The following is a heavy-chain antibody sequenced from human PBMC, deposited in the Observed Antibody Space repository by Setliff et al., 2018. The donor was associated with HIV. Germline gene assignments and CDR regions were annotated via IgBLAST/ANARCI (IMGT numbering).Heavy chain of an antibody. D-gene: IGHD3-9*01. CDR2: VNSDGSST. J-gene: IGHJ6*03. CDR3: ARGDQTGYYRTYFYYMYL. CDR1: GFTTSSFS. Sequence: GGSLRLSCAASGFTTSSFSMYWVRQAPGKGLVWVSRVNSDGSSTNYADSVKGRFTMSRDNAKNTLHLQMYSLRAEDTALYYCARGDQTGYYRTYFYYMYLWGKGTTVTVTS. V-gene: IGHV3-74*01.